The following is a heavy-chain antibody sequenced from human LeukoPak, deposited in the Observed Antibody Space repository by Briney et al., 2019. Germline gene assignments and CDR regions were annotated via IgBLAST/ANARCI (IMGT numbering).Heavy chain of an antibody. Sequence: SETLSLTCTVSGYSISSGYYWGWIRQPPGKGLEWIGSIYHSGSTYYNPSLKSRVTISVDTSKNQFSLKLSSVTAADTAVYYCARVWGSRQQGTFDYWGQGTLVTVSS. D-gene: IGHD6-13*01. J-gene: IGHJ4*02. CDR2: IYHSGST. CDR1: GYSISSGYY. CDR3: ARVWGSRQQGTFDY. V-gene: IGHV4-38-2*02.